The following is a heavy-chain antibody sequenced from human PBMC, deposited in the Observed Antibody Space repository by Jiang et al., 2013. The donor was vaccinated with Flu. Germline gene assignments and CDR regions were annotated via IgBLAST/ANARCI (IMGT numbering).Heavy chain of an antibody. CDR1: AYTFTSYY. V-gene: IGHV1-46*01. Sequence: GAEVKKPGASVKVSCKASAYTFTSYYIHWVRQAPGQGLEWMGIINPSGGSTSYAQKFQGRVTMTRDTSTSTVYMELSSLRSEDTAVYYCARALSLSGSYYQGYDYWGQGTLVTVSS. CDR2: INPSGGST. J-gene: IGHJ4*02. CDR3: ARALSLSGSYYQGYDY. D-gene: IGHD3-10*01.